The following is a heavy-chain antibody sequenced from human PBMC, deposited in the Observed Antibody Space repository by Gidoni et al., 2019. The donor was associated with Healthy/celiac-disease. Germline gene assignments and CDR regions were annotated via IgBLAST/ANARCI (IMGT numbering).Heavy chain of an antibody. J-gene: IGHJ6*02. CDR1: GFTFSSYG. Sequence: QVQLVESGGGVVQPGRSLRLSCAASGFTFSSYGMHWVRQAPGKGLEWVAVISYDGSNKYYADSVKGRFIISRDNSKNTLYLQMNSLRAEDTAVYYCAKDRRYSYGSYYYYGMDVWGQGTTVTVSS. CDR3: AKDRRYSYGSYYYYGMDV. V-gene: IGHV3-30*18. D-gene: IGHD5-18*01. CDR2: ISYDGSNK.